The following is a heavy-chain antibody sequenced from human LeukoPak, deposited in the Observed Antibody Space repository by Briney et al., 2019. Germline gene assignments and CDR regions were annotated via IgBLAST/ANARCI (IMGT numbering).Heavy chain of an antibody. CDR3: AREAVVFTAFYYYYYMDV. V-gene: IGHV4-61*02. CDR1: GGSISSGSYY. D-gene: IGHD6-19*01. CDR2: IYTSGST. J-gene: IGHJ6*03. Sequence: SQTLPLTCTVSGGSISSGSYYWSWIRQPAGKGLEWIGRIYTSGSTNYNPSLKSRVTISVDTSKNQFSLKLSSVTAADTAVYYCAREAVVFTAFYYYYYMDVWGKGTTVTVSS.